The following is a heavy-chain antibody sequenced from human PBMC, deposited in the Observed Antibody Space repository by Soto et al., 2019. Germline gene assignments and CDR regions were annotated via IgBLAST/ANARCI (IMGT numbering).Heavy chain of an antibody. CDR3: ARDLTGLIFDY. J-gene: IGHJ4*02. CDR1: RFIFSSYW. V-gene: IGHV3-74*01. Sequence: GSLRLSCAASRFIFSSYWMHWVRQAPGKGLMWVSRINSDGSATNYADSVKGRFTISRDNTENTLYLQMNSLRADDTAVYYCARDLTGLIFDYWGQGALVTVSS. CDR2: INSDGSAT. D-gene: IGHD3-16*01.